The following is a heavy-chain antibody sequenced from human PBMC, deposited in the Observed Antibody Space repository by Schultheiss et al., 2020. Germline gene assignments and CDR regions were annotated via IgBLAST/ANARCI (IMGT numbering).Heavy chain of an antibody. CDR3: ARCRRSTSCYGVGIPDYYYYGMDV. D-gene: IGHD2-2*01. J-gene: IGHJ6*04. Sequence: GGSLRLSCAASGFTFSSYGMHWVRQAPGKGLEWVAVIWYDGSNKYYADSVKGRFTISRDNAKNSLYLQMNSLRAEDTALYHCARCRRSTSCYGVGIPDYYYYGMDVWGKGTTVTVSS. CDR2: IWYDGSNK. V-gene: IGHV3-33*01. CDR1: GFTFSSYG.